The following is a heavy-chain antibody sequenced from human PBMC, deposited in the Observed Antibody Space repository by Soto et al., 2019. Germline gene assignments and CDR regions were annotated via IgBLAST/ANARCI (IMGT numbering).Heavy chain of an antibody. J-gene: IGHJ6*03. CDR3: ARARRYCSGGSCSSFGVYYYYYMDV. CDR1: GYTFTGYY. D-gene: IGHD2-15*01. V-gene: IGHV1-2*04. Sequence: ASVKVSCKASGYTFTGYYMHWVRQAPGQGLEWMGWINPNSGGTNYAQKFQGWVTMTRDTSISTAYMELSRLRSDDTAVYYCARARRYCSGGSCSSFGVYYYYYMDVWGKGATVTVSS. CDR2: INPNSGGT.